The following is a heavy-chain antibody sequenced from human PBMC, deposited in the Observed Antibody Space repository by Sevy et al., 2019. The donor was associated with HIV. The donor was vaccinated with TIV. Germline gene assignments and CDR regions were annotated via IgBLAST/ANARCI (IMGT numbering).Heavy chain of an antibody. CDR2: ISWNSGSI. CDR3: AKIDYYDSSGYDDAFDI. CDR1: GFTFDDYA. Sequence: GGSLRLSCAASGFTFDDYAMHWVRQAPGKGLEWVSGISWNSGSIDYADSVKGRFTISRDNAKNSLYLQMNSLRAEDTALYYCAKIDYYDSSGYDDAFDIWGQGTMVTVSS. V-gene: IGHV3-9*01. D-gene: IGHD3-22*01. J-gene: IGHJ3*02.